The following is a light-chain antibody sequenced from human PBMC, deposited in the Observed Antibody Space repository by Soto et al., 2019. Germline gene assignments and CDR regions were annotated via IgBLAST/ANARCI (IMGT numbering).Light chain of an antibody. CDR3: QKYNSYLWT. CDR1: QSISNW. Sequence: DIQMTQSPTTLSASVGDRVTITCRASQSISNWLAWYQQKPGKAPKLLIYDASSLESGVPSRFSGSGSGTEFTLTISSLQPDDFANYYCQKYNSYLWTFGQGTKVDIK. J-gene: IGKJ1*01. V-gene: IGKV1-5*01. CDR2: DAS.